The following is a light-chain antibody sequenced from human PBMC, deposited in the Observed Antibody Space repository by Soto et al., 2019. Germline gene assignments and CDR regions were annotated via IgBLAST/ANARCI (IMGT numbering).Light chain of an antibody. Sequence: EVGMTQSPATLSPSPGERAQLSCWARGRVAPNLPWYQKKPGQAPRLLIFGASTRAAGISDRFRGSGSGTEFTLAISSLRSEDSSIYYCQQYFEWPPMTFGQGTTVEI. J-gene: IGKJ1*01. CDR3: QQYFEWPPMT. CDR2: GAS. V-gene: IGKV3-15*01. CDR1: GRVAPN.